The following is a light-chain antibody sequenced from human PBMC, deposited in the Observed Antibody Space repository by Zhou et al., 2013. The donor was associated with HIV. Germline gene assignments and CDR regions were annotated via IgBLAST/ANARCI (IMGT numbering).Light chain of an antibody. J-gene: IGKJ3*01. V-gene: IGKV2-28*01. Sequence: DIVMTQSPISLSVIPGEPASISCRSSQSLLDSNGYNFFGLVPAEARAVSTAPDLFGFYSGPGVPDRFSGSGSGTDFTLKISRVEAEDVGVYYCMQALQTLGFTFSPGPKWISN. CDR2: GF. CDR3: MQALQTLGFT. CDR1: QSLLDSNGYNF.